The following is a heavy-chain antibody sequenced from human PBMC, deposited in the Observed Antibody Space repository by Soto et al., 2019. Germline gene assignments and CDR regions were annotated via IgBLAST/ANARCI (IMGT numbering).Heavy chain of an antibody. V-gene: IGHV5-51*01. CDR1: GYKFTNYW. J-gene: IGHJ6*03. Sequence: GESLKISCKGSGYKFTNYWIGWVRQMPGKGLEWMGIIYPGDSDSRYSPSFQGQVTISADKSISTAYLQWSSLKASDTAMYYCARLFTMVRGGGFYYMDVWGKGTTVTGSS. CDR2: IYPGDSDS. D-gene: IGHD3-10*01. CDR3: ARLFTMVRGGGFYYMDV.